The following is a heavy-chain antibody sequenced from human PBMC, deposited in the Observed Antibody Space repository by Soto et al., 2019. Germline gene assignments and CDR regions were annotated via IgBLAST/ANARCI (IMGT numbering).Heavy chain of an antibody. Sequence: GSLRLSCAASGFTFSSYWMHWVRQAPGKGLVWVSRINSDGSSTSYADSVKGRFTISRDNAKNTLYLQMNSLRAEDTAVYYCARAPSIVVVTAAIWGSGGYYYYMDVWGKGTTVTVSS. D-gene: IGHD2-2*01. J-gene: IGHJ6*03. CDR2: INSDGSST. V-gene: IGHV3-74*01. CDR3: ARAPSIVVVTAAIWGSGGYYYYMDV. CDR1: GFTFSSYW.